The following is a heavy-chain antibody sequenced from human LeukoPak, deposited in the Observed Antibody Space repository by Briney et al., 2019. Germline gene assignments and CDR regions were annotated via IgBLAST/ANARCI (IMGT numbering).Heavy chain of an antibody. D-gene: IGHD3-10*01. J-gene: IGHJ4*02. V-gene: IGHV4-4*07. CDR2: IYTSGST. CDR1: GGSFSSYY. Sequence: SETLSLTCTVSGGSFSSYYWSWIRQPAGKGLEWIGRIYTSGSTNYNPSLTSRFTMSVDTSKNQFSLKLSSVTAADTAVYYCAREGITMVRGVFDYWGQGTLVTVSS. CDR3: AREGITMVRGVFDY.